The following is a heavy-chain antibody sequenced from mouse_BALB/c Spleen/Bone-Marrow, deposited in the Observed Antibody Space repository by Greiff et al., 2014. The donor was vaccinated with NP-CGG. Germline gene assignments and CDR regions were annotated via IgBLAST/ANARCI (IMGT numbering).Heavy chain of an antibody. Sequence: VQLQQSGTILARPGVSVKMSCKASGYTFTSYWMHWVKQRPGQGLEWIGAIYPGNTDTNYNQKFKGKAKLTAVTSTSTAYMERSSRTKADSAVYYCTRRGITTGGLDYWGQGTTLTVSS. V-gene: IGHV1-5*01. D-gene: IGHD2-4*01. CDR2: IYPGNTDT. CDR3: TRRGITTGGLDY. CDR1: GYTFTSYW. J-gene: IGHJ2*01.